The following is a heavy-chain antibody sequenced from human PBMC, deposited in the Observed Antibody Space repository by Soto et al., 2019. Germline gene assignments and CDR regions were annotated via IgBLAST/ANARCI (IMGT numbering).Heavy chain of an antibody. CDR1: GYTFTGYY. V-gene: IGHV1-2*04. Sequence: ASVKVSCKASGYTFTGYYMHWVRQAPGQGLEWMGWINPNSGGTNYAQKFQGWVTMTRDTSISTAYMELSRLRSDDTAVYYCARDLGSSSGEKGTYYYYYYRMDVWGQGTTVTVSS. CDR3: ARDLGSSSGEKGTYYYYYYRMDV. CDR2: INPNSGGT. D-gene: IGHD6-13*01. J-gene: IGHJ6*02.